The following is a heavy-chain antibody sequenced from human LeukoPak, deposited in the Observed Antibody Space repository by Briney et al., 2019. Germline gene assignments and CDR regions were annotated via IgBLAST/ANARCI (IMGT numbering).Heavy chain of an antibody. J-gene: IGHJ5*02. D-gene: IGHD6-13*01. CDR2: ISYDGSNK. V-gene: IGHV3-30*04. CDR3: ARAGIAAAGTQWFDP. CDR1: GFTFSSYA. Sequence: GGSLRLSCAASGFTFSSYAMHWVRQAPGKGLEWVAVISYDGSNKYYADSVKGRFTISRDNSKNTLYLQMNSLRAEDTAVYYCARAGIAAAGTQWFDPWGQGTLVTVSS.